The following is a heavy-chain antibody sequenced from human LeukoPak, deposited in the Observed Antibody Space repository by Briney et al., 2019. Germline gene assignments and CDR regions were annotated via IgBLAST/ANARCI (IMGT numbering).Heavy chain of an antibody. CDR1: GFTFSDYY. D-gene: IGHD6-19*01. V-gene: IGHV3-11*04. Sequence: GGSLRLSCAASGFTFSDYYVSWIRQAPGKGLEWVSYISSSGSTIYYADSVKGRFTISRDNSKNTLFLQMNSLRGEDTAMYYCARVQGGGYRTADYWGQGTLVTVSS. CDR2: ISSSGSTI. CDR3: ARVQGGGYRTADY. J-gene: IGHJ4*02.